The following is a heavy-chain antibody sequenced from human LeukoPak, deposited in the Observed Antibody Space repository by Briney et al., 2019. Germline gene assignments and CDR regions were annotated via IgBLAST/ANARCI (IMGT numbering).Heavy chain of an antibody. CDR1: GYTFTGYY. Sequence: GASVKVSCKASGYTFTGYYMHWVRQAPGQGLERMGWINPNSGGTNYAQKFQGRVTMTRDTSISTAYMELSRLRSDDTAVYYCARGRKPAYSFPLHFDYWGQGTLATVSS. CDR3: ARGRKPAYSFPLHFDY. V-gene: IGHV1-2*02. J-gene: IGHJ4*02. D-gene: IGHD1-14*01. CDR2: INPNSGGT.